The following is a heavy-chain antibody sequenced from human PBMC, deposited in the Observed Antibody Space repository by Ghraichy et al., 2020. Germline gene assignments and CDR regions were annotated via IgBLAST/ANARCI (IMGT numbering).Heavy chain of an antibody. CDR1: GFTFSSYA. CDR2: VSGSGGST. J-gene: IGHJ4*02. V-gene: IGHV3-23*01. CDR3: AKGSSSDYEFWSPYYYFDY. D-gene: IGHD3-3*01. Sequence: LSLTCAASGFTFSSYAMSWVRQAPGKGLQWVSAVSGSGGSTYYVDSVKGRFTISRDNSKNTLYLQINSLRAEDTAVYYCAKGSSSDYEFWSPYYYFDYWGQGNLVTVSS.